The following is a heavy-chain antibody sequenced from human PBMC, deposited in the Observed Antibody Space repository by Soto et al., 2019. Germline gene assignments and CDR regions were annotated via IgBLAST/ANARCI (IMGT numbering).Heavy chain of an antibody. J-gene: IGHJ6*03. CDR1: GFTFSSYV. Sequence: SLRLSCAASGFTFSSYVMHWVRQAPGKGLEWVAVIWYDGSNKYYADSVKGRFTISRDNSKNTLYLQMNSLRAEDTAVYYCAREMVEYSGYDYDRNPYYYYYYMDVWGKGTTVTVSS. CDR3: AREMVEYSGYDYDRNPYYYYYYMDV. D-gene: IGHD5-12*01. V-gene: IGHV3-33*01. CDR2: IWYDGSNK.